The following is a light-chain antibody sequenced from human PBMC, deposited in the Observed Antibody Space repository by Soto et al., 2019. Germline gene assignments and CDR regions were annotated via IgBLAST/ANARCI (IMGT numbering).Light chain of an antibody. Sequence: DIQMTQSPSTLSASVGDRVTITCRASQSIRSWLAWYQQKPGKAPKLLIYKASSLESGVPSRFSGSGSGTEFTLTISNMQPDDFATYYCQQYNSYPWTFGQGTQVEIK. CDR3: QQYNSYPWT. J-gene: IGKJ1*01. V-gene: IGKV1-5*03. CDR1: QSIRSW. CDR2: KAS.